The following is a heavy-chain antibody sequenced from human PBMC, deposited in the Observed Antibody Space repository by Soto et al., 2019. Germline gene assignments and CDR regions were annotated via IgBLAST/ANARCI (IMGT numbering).Heavy chain of an antibody. Sequence: EVQLVESGGGLVQPGGSLRLSCVVSGFAFSTYSMNWVRQAPGKGLEWISYISGNSRDIYYADSVKGRYTISRDKAKNSLYLQMNSLRDEDTALYYCAGLDFYYYAMDVWGQGTTVTVSS. V-gene: IGHV3-48*02. CDR1: GFAFSTYS. CDR2: ISGNSRDI. CDR3: AGLDFYYYAMDV. J-gene: IGHJ6*02.